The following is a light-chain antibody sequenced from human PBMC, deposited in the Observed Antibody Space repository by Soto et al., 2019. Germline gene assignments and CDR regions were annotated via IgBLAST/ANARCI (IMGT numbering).Light chain of an antibody. CDR3: QQYNSYAWT. Sequence: DIQMTQSPSTLSASVGDRVTITCRASQSISSWLAWYQQKPGKAPKHLIYNGSSLESGVPSRFSGSGSGTEFTLTISSLQPDDFATYYCQQYNSYAWTFGQGTKVEIK. J-gene: IGKJ1*01. CDR1: QSISSW. V-gene: IGKV1-5*03. CDR2: NGS.